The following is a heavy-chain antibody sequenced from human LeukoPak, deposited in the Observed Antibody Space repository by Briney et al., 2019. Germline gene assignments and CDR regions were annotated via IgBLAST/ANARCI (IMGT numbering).Heavy chain of an antibody. CDR3: ARDWAFDQGRWFDP. J-gene: IGHJ5*02. V-gene: IGHV4-31*03. CDR1: GGSISSGGYY. Sequence: SETLSLTCTVSGGSISSGGYYWSWIRQHPGKGLEWIGYIYYSGSTYYNPSLKSRVTISVDTPKNQFSLKLSSVTAADTAVYYCARDWAFDQGRWFDPWGQGTLVTVSS. CDR2: IYYSGST. D-gene: IGHD2-2*01.